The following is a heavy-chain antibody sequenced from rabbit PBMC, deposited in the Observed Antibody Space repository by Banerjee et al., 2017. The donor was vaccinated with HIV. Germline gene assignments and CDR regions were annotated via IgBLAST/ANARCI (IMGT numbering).Heavy chain of an antibody. D-gene: IGHD1-1*01. Sequence: QSLEESGGDLVKPGASLTLTCTASGFSFSGSHYMCWVRQAPGKGLELIACIYGATGSSAWYANWAKGRFTISKTSSTTVTLEMTSLTAADTATYFCARRGHSGVGYLALWGPGTLVTVS. CDR1: GFSFSGSHY. CDR2: IYGATGSSA. CDR3: ARRGHSGVGYLAL. V-gene: IGHV1S40*01. J-gene: IGHJ4*01.